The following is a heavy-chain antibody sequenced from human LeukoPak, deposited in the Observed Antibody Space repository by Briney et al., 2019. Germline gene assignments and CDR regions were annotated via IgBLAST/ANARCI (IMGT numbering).Heavy chain of an antibody. CDR1: GGSISSGGYY. D-gene: IGHD4-23*01. CDR3: ARDRYTVVSWYFDL. Sequence: NASETLSLTCTVSGGSISSGGYYWSWIRQHPGKGLEWIRYIYYSGSTYYNPSLKSRVTISVDTSKNQFSLKLSSVTAADTAVYYCARDRYTVVSWYFDLWGRGTLVTVSS. V-gene: IGHV4-31*03. J-gene: IGHJ2*01. CDR2: IYYSGST.